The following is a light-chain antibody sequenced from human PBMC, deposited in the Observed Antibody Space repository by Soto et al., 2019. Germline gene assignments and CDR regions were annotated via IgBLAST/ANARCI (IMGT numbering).Light chain of an antibody. Sequence: DIQMPQSPSTLSASVGDRVTIACRASQTINSYLNWYQHKPGEAPKLLIYAASNLLSGVPSRFSGSGSGTHFTLTISSLQSEDFAVYYCQQYNTWPPITFGQGTRLEI. CDR3: QQYNTWPPIT. CDR1: QTINSY. CDR2: AAS. J-gene: IGKJ5*01. V-gene: IGKV1-39*01.